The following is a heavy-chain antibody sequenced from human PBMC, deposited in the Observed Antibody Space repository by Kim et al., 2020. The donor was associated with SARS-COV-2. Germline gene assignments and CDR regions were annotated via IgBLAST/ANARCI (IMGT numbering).Heavy chain of an antibody. V-gene: IGHV3-23*01. Sequence: ADPVKGRFPISRDNSKNTLYLQMNSLRAEDTAVYYGAKGGSSSWLNTFDYWGQGTLVTVSS. CDR3: AKGGSSSWLNTFDY. J-gene: IGHJ4*02. D-gene: IGHD6-13*01.